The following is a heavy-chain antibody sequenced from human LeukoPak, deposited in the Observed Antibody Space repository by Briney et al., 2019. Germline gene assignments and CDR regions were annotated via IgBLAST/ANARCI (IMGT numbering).Heavy chain of an antibody. V-gene: IGHV3-74*01. J-gene: IGHJ4*02. CDR2: INSDGSNT. CDR1: GFTFSSYW. Sequence: GGSLRLSCAASGFTFSSYWMHWVRQAPGKGLVWVSRINSDGSNTSYADSVKGRFTISRDNAKNTLYLQMNSLRAEDTAVYYCARAGRGLRYFDWLTYDYWGQGTQVTVSS. CDR3: ARAGRGLRYFDWLTYDY. D-gene: IGHD3-9*01.